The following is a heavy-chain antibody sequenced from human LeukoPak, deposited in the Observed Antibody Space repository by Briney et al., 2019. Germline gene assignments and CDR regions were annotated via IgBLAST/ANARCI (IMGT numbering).Heavy chain of an antibody. CDR1: GYTFTGYY. Sequence: ASVKVSCKASGYTFTGYYIHWVRQAPGQGLEWMGWINPNSGGTNYAQKFQGRVTMTRDTSMSTAYMELSSLRSEDTAVYYCARAPLPIYYYDSSGSFDYWGQGTLVTVSS. J-gene: IGHJ4*02. CDR3: ARAPLPIYYYDSSGSFDY. CDR2: INPNSGGT. D-gene: IGHD3-22*01. V-gene: IGHV1-2*02.